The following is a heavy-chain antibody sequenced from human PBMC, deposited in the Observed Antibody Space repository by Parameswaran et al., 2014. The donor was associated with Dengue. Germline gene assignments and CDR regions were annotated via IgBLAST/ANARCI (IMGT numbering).Heavy chain of an antibody. CDR2: LLQWEH. Sequence: VRQAPGRDWSDWVYLLQWEHQLQPSLKSRVTISVDTSKNQFSLKLSSVTAADTAVYYCARGGNDIVLMVYANYYYYGMDVWGQGTTVTVSS. D-gene: IGHD2-8*01. J-gene: IGHJ6*02. V-gene: IGHV4-59*01. CDR3: ARGGNDIVLMVYANYYYYGMDV.